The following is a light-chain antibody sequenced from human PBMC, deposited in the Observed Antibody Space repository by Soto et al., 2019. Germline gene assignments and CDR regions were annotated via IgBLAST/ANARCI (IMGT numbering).Light chain of an antibody. CDR2: GAS. V-gene: IGKV3-15*01. CDR3: QQHDSWPRT. Sequence: ERVMTQSAATLSLAPRGRATLSFMASKYLSSKLAWYQQKPGQAPRLLIYGASTRATGIPARFSGSGSGTEFTLAISSLQSEDFALYYCQQHDSWPRTFGQGTKVDIK. J-gene: IGKJ1*01. CDR1: KYLSSK.